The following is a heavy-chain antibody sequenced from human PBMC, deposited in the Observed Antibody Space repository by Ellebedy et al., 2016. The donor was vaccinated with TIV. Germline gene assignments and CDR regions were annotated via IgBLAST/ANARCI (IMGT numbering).Heavy chain of an antibody. Sequence: AASVKVSCKASGYPFPNYGVSWVRQAPGQGLEWVGWISAYNGNTKYGQKFQGRISLTTDPSMGTAYMELRSLRSDDTGVYFCARDVPADAAALLDYWGQGTRVTVSS. CDR1: GYPFPNYG. CDR3: ARDVPADAAALLDY. V-gene: IGHV1-18*04. CDR2: ISAYNGNT. D-gene: IGHD2-2*01. J-gene: IGHJ4*02.